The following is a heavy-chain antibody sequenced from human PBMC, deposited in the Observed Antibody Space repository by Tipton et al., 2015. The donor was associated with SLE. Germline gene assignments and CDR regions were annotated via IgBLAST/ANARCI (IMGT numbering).Heavy chain of an antibody. J-gene: IGHJ6*03. CDR1: GFTFDDYA. CDR3: ARDSPITNMDV. V-gene: IGHV3-9*01. CDR2: ISWNSGSI. Sequence: SLRLSCAASGFTFDDYAMHWVRQAPGKGLEWVSGISWNSGSIGYADSVKGRFTISRDNSQNTLYLQMNNLRAEDTAVYYCARDSPITNMDVWGKGTTVIVSS.